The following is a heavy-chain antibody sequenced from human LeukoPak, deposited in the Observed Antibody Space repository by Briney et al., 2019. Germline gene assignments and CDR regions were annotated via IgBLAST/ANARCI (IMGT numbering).Heavy chain of an antibody. CDR3: ARKRIIAGRFGYFQH. CDR1: GYTFTSYD. CDR2: MSPNSGNT. V-gene: IGHV1-8*01. Sequence: ASVKVSCKASGYTFTSYDINWVRQATGQGLEWMGWMSPNSGNTGYAQKFQGRVTMTRNTSISTAYMELSSLRSEDTAVYYCARKRIIAGRFGYFQHWGQGTLVTVSS. D-gene: IGHD6-13*01. J-gene: IGHJ1*01.